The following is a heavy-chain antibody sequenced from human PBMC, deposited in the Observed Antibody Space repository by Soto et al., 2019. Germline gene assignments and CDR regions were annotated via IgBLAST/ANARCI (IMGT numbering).Heavy chain of an antibody. D-gene: IGHD2-15*01. CDR3: ARDRGYCSGGSCYPYYFDY. V-gene: IGHV3-23*01. CDR2: ISGSGGST. Sequence: EVQLLESGGGLVQPGGSLRLSCAASGFTFSSYAMSWVRQAPGKGLEWVSAISGSGGSTYYADSVKGRFTISRDNSKNTLYLQMNSLRAEDTAVYYCARDRGYCSGGSCYPYYFDYWGQGTPVTVSS. CDR1: GFTFSSYA. J-gene: IGHJ4*02.